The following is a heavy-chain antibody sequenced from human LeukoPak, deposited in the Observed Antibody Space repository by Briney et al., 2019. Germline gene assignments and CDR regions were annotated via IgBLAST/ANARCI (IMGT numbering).Heavy chain of an antibody. CDR3: ARVAKAVTGTPTLAIDY. V-gene: IGHV3-11*05. CDR2: ISSSSTYT. J-gene: IGHJ4*02. CDR1: GFIFSDYY. D-gene: IGHD1-20*01. Sequence: PGGSLRLSCAACGFIFSDYYMSWIRQAPGKGLEWVSYISSSSTYTPYADSVQGRFTISRDDAKISLYLQITSLRAENTGAYFFARVAKAVTGTPTLAIDYWGQGTLVTVSS.